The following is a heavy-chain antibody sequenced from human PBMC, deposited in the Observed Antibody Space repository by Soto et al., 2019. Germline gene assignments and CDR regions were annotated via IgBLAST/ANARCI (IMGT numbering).Heavy chain of an antibody. D-gene: IGHD6-6*01. CDR3: ARAVEQIVLPFQY. CDR2: INPNSGGT. Sequence: ASVKVSCKASGYSFTGYYMHWVRQAPGQGLEWMGWINPNSGGTNYAQKFQGWVTMTRDTSISTAYMELSRLRSDDTAVYYCARAVEQIVLPFQYWGQGTLVNVS. CDR1: GYSFTGYY. J-gene: IGHJ4*02. V-gene: IGHV1-2*04.